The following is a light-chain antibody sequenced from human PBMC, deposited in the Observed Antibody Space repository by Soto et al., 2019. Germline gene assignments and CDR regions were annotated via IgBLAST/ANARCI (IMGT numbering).Light chain of an antibody. V-gene: IGLV2-8*01. J-gene: IGLJ2*01. CDR2: EVS. Sequence: QSALTQPPSASGSPGQSVTISCTGTSSDVGGYNYVSWYQQHPGKAPKLMIYEVSKRPSGVPDRFSGSKSGNTASLTLSGLQAEDEADYYCSSYAGSNNLVVFGGGTKLTVL. CDR3: SSYAGSNNLVV. CDR1: SSDVGGYNY.